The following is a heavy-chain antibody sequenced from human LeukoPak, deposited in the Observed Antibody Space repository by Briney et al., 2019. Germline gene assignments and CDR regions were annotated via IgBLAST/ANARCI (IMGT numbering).Heavy chain of an antibody. J-gene: IGHJ4*02. D-gene: IGHD2-15*01. CDR2: IYYSGST. Sequence: SETLSLTCTVSGGSISSYYWSWIRQPPGKGLEWIGYIYYSGSTNYNPSLKSRVTISVDTSKNQFSLKLSSVTAADTAVYYCARRGRCGGRVFDYWGQGTLVTVSS. V-gene: IGHV4-59*12. CDR3: ARRGRCGGRVFDY. CDR1: GGSISSYY.